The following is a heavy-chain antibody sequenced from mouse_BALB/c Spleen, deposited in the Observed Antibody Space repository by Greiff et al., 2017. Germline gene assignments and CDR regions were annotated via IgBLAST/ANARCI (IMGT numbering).Heavy chain of an antibody. CDR2: INPSNGGT. CDR3: TKYDYDWYFDV. V-gene: IGHV1S16*01. D-gene: IGHD2-4*01. CDR1: GYTFTSYW. J-gene: IGHJ1*01. Sequence: QVQLQQPGAELVKPGASVKLSCKASGYTFTSYWMHWEKLRPGQGFEWIGEINPSNGGTNYNEKFKRKATLTVDKSSSTAYMQLSSLTSENSAVYYCTKYDYDWYFDVWGAGTTVTVSS.